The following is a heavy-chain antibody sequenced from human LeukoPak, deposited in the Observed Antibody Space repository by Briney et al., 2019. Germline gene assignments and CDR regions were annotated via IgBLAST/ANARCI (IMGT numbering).Heavy chain of an antibody. CDR1: GFTFSSYG. CDR3: ARDSRRGSSSLVY. J-gene: IGHJ4*02. Sequence: GGSLRLSCAASGFTFSSYGMHWVRQAPGKGLEWVAVISYDGSNKYYADSVKGRFTISRDNSKNTLYLQMNSLRAEDMAVYYCARDSRRGSSSLVYWGQGTLVTVSS. D-gene: IGHD6-6*01. V-gene: IGHV3-30*03. CDR2: ISYDGSNK.